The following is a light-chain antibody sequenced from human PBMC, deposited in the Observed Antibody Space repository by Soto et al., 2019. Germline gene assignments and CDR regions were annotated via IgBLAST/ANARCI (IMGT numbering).Light chain of an antibody. J-gene: IGLJ3*02. V-gene: IGLV1-51*02. CDR1: SSNIGNNY. Sequence: QSVLTQPPSVSAAPGQTVTISCSGSSSNIGNNYVSWYQQLPGTAPKLLIYENNKRPSGIPDRFSGSKSGTSATLGITGLQTGDEADYYCGTWDSSLSAVSGGGTKLTVL. CDR3: GTWDSSLSAV. CDR2: ENN.